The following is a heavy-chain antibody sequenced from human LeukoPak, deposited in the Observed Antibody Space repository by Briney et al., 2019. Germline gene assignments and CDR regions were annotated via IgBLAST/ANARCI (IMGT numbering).Heavy chain of an antibody. CDR3: ARSLLWPTGTFDI. CDR2: ISHGGST. Sequence: PSGTLSLTCAVYGGSLSGYYWIWIRQPPGKGLEWIGEISHGGSTTYNPSLESRVALSVDTSKMQVSLKLSSLTAADTAVYFCARSLLWPTGTFDIWGQGTMVAVSS. D-gene: IGHD2-8*02. CDR1: GGSLSGYY. V-gene: IGHV4-34*01. J-gene: IGHJ3*02.